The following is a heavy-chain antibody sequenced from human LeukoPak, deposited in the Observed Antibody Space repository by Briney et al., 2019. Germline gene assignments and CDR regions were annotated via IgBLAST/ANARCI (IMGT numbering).Heavy chain of an antibody. Sequence: SETLSLTCTVSGGSVSSGSYYWSWIRQPPGKALEWIGYIYYSGSTNYNPSLKSRVTISVDTSKNQFSLKLSSVTAADTAVYYCASSYGGNTLFDYWSQGTLVTVSS. J-gene: IGHJ4*02. CDR3: ASSYGGNTLFDY. CDR2: IYYSGST. CDR1: GGSVSSGSYY. V-gene: IGHV4-61*01. D-gene: IGHD4-23*01.